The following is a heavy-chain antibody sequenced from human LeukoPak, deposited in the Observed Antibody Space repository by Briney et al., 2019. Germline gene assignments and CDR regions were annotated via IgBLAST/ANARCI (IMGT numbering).Heavy chain of an antibody. CDR2: IYYSGST. V-gene: IGHV4-38-2*02. CDR1: GCSISPYY. Sequence: SETLSLTCTVSGCSISPYYWNWIRQAPGKGLEWIGSIYYSGSTYYNPSLKSRVTISVDTSKNQFSLQLSSVTAADTAVYYCAKGTDFWSGYCDYWGQGTLVTVSS. D-gene: IGHD3-3*01. J-gene: IGHJ4*02. CDR3: AKGTDFWSGYCDY.